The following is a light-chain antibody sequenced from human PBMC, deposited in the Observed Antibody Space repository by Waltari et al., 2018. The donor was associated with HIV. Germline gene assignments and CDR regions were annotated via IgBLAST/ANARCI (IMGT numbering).Light chain of an antibody. CDR2: LNSDGSH. Sequence: QLVLTQSPSASASLGASVKLTCTLSSGHSSYAIAWHQQQPEKGPRYLMKLNSDGSHSKGDGIPDRFSGSSSGAERYLTISSLQSEDEADYYCQTWDTGILFVGGTKLTVL. J-gene: IGLJ2*01. CDR1: SGHSSYA. V-gene: IGLV4-69*01. CDR3: QTWDTGIL.